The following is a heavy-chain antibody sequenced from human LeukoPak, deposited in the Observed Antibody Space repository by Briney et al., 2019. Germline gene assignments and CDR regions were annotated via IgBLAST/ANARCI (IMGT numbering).Heavy chain of an antibody. J-gene: IGHJ3*02. V-gene: IGHV4-30-2*01. D-gene: IGHD4-11*01. CDR2: ISHSESA. CDR3: ARDGGTTSNPSHDTFAI. Sequence: SETLSLTCTVSGGSISSGANYWSWNRQPPGRGLEWIGYISHSESAYYSPSLESRITISVDRSKNQFSLKLKSVTAADTAIYYCARDGGTTSNPSHDTFAIWGQGTMVAVSS. CDR1: GGSISSGANY.